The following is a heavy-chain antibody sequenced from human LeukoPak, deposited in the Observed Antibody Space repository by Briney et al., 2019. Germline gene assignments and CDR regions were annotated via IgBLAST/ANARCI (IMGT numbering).Heavy chain of an antibody. J-gene: IGHJ5*02. CDR3: ARQSRWLPNWFDP. CDR2: FYYSGNT. Sequence: SETLSLTCTVSGGSINISSYFWGWVRQPPGKGLEWIGSFYYSGNTYYTPSLKSRVAISVDTSKNQFSLKLNSVTAADTAIYYCARQSRWLPNWFDPWGQGTLVTVSS. V-gene: IGHV4-39*01. CDR1: GGSINISSYF. D-gene: IGHD5-12*01.